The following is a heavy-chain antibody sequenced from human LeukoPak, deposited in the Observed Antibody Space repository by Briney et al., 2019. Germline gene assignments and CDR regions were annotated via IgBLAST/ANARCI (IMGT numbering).Heavy chain of an antibody. Sequence: GGSLGLSCAASGFTFSSYAMSWVRQAPGKGLEWVSAISGSGGSTYYADSVKGRFTISRDNSKNTLYLQMNSLRAEDTAVYYCARDKITMVRGVPLSKARDGMDVWGQGTTVTVSS. J-gene: IGHJ6*02. V-gene: IGHV3-23*01. D-gene: IGHD3-10*01. CDR1: GFTFSSYA. CDR3: ARDKITMVRGVPLSKARDGMDV. CDR2: ISGSGGST.